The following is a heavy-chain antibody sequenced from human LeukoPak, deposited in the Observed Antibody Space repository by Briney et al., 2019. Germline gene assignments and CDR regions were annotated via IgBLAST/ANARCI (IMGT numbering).Heavy chain of an antibody. V-gene: IGHV3-7*04. D-gene: IGHD3-16*01. CDR1: GFTFSDYY. CDR2: IKKDGSEK. Sequence: GGSLRLSCAASGFTFSDYYMSWIRQAPGKGLEWVAHIKKDGSEKNYVDSVKGRFTISRDNTKNSVYLQMNSLRGEDTGVYYCAMDSYGPDDYWGQGTLATVSS. CDR3: AMDSYGPDDY. J-gene: IGHJ4*02.